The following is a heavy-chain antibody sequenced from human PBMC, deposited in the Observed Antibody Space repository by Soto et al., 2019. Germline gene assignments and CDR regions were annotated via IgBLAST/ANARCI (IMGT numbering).Heavy chain of an antibody. CDR1: GFTFSTYG. D-gene: IGHD6-13*01. J-gene: IGHJ4*02. CDR2: ISSSGSFI. CDR3: AREPEGIAAALDY. Sequence: EVQLVESGGGLVKPGGSLRLSCAASGFTFSTYGMNWVRRAPGGGLEWVASISSSGSFIYYADSVKGRFTISRDDAEKSLYLQMNSLRAEDTALYYCAREPEGIAAALDYWGQGTLVTVSS. V-gene: IGHV3-21*01.